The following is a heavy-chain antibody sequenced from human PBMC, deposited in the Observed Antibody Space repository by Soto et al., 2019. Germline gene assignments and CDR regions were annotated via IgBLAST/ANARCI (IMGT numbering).Heavy chain of an antibody. J-gene: IGHJ6*02. Sequence: PGGSLRLSCAASGFTFSSYWMQWVRQAPGKGRVWVSRIKSDGSSTSYADSVKGRFTISRDNAKNTLYLQMNSLRAEDTAVYYCARERRNVYYDSSGFYGMDVWGQGTTVTVSS. CDR3: ARERRNVYYDSSGFYGMDV. V-gene: IGHV3-74*01. CDR1: GFTFSSYW. D-gene: IGHD3-22*01. CDR2: IKSDGSST.